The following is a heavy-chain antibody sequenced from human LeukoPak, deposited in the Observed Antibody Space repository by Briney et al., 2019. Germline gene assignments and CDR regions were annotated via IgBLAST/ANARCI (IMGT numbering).Heavy chain of an antibody. D-gene: IGHD6-19*01. CDR1: GGSFSGYY. V-gene: IGHV4-34*01. J-gene: IGHJ6*03. Sequence: PSETLSLTCAVYGGSFSGYYWSWIRQPPGKGLEWIGEINHSGSTNYNPSLKSRVTISVDTSKNQFSLKLSSVTAADTAVYYCARNWVVPYYYYYMDVWGKGTTVTVSS. CDR2: INHSGST. CDR3: ARNWVVPYYYYYMDV.